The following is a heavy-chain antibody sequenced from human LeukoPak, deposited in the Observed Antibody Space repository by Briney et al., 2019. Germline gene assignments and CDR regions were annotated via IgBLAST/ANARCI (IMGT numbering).Heavy chain of an antibody. CDR1: GFVFSTYG. D-gene: IGHD1-7*01. J-gene: IGHJ5*02. V-gene: IGHV3-21*01. CDR2: IGTVRFHR. CDR3: VRDANPASGELIDDNWFDP. Sequence: PGGSLRLSCAASGFVFSTYGMNWVRQAPGKGLEWLSSIGTVRFHRYYPDSVNGRFTISRDNAKNSLFLQMDSLRVEDTAIYYCVRDANPASGELIDDNWFDPWGQGTLVTVSS.